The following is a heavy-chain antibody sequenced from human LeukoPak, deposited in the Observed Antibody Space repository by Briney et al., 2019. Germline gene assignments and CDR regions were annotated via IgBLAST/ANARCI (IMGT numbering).Heavy chain of an antibody. D-gene: IGHD3-22*01. CDR1: GFTFSSYA. V-gene: IGHV3-30-3*01. J-gene: IGHJ4*02. Sequence: GGSLRLSCAASGFTFSSYAMHWVRQAPGKGLEWVAVISYDGSNKYYADSVKGRFTISRDNSKNTLYLQMNSLRAEDTAVYYFARAAWDYYDSSGYYYDYWGQGTLVTVSS. CDR2: ISYDGSNK. CDR3: ARAAWDYYDSSGYYYDY.